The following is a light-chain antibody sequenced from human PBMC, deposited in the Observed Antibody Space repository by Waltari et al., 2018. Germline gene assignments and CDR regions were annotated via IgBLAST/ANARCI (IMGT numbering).Light chain of an antibody. CDR1: KSLLGSSNNKNY. Sequence: DIVMTQSPDSLAVSLGARATISCKSTKSLLGSSNNKNYFAWYQRKPGQPPKMLISWASTRESGVPDRFSGSGSGTDFTLIISSLQAEDVAVYYCQQYCSSPQTFGQGTKVEIE. V-gene: IGKV4-1*01. CDR3: QQYCSSPQT. J-gene: IGKJ1*01. CDR2: WAS.